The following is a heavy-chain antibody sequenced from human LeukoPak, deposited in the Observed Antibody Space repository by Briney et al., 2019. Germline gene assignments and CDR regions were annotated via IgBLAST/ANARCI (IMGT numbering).Heavy chain of an antibody. CDR2: INPNRCGT. V-gene: IGHV1-2*02. CDR1: GYTFTGYY. J-gene: IGHJ6*02. CDR3: ARTDDYGDYDYYGMDV. Sequence: ASVKVSCKASGYTFTGYYMHWVRQAPGQGLEWMGWINPNRCGTNYAQKFQGRVTMTRDTSISTAYMELSRLRFDDTAVYYCARTDDYGDYDYYGMDVWGQGTTVTVSS. D-gene: IGHD4-17*01.